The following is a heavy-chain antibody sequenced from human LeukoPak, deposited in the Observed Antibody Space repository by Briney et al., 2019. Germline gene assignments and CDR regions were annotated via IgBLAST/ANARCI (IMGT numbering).Heavy chain of an antibody. CDR2: IIPILGIA. V-gene: IGHV1-69*04. J-gene: IGHJ6*02. Sequence: GASVKVSCKASGGTFSSYAISWVRRAPGQGLEWMGRIIPILGIANYAQKFQGRVTITADKSTSTAYMELSSLRSEDTAVYYCARDMRYCSSTSCRNYYGMDVWGQGTTVTVSS. CDR1: GGTFSSYA. CDR3: ARDMRYCSSTSCRNYYGMDV. D-gene: IGHD2-2*01.